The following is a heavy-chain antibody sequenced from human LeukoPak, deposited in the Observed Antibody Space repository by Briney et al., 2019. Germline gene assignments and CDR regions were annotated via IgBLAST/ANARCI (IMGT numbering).Heavy chain of an antibody. CDR1: GGTFSSYA. CDR3: AGRDGYNFVHFDY. J-gene: IGHJ4*02. V-gene: IGHV1-69*13. Sequence: GASVNVSFTASGGTFSSYAISWVRQAPGQGLEWMGGIIPIFGTANYAQKFQGRVMITADESTSTAYMELSSLRSEDTAVYYCAGRDGYNFVHFDYWGQGTLVTVSS. CDR2: IIPIFGTA. D-gene: IGHD5-24*01.